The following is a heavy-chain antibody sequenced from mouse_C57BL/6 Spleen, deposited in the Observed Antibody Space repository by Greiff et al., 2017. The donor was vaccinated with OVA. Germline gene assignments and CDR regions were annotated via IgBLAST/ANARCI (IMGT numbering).Heavy chain of an antibody. CDR1: GFTFSSYT. V-gene: IGHV5-9*01. Sequence: EVKLMESGGGLVKPGGSLKLSCAASGFTFSSYTMSWVRQTPEKRLEWVATISGGGGNTYYPDSVKGRFTISRDNAKNTLYLQMSSLRSEDTALYYCARHRAYYSNFGYFDYWGQGTTLTVSS. D-gene: IGHD2-5*01. CDR2: ISGGGGNT. CDR3: ARHRAYYSNFGYFDY. J-gene: IGHJ2*01.